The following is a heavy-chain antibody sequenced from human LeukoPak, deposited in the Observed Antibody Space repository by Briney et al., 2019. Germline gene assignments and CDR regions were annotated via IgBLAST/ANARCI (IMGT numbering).Heavy chain of an antibody. J-gene: IGHJ4*02. CDR2: IKQDGSER. CDR1: GFASTPSE. Sequence: GGSLRLSCAASGFASTPSELNWVRQAPGKGLEWVATIKQDGSERYYVDSVKGRFSISRDNARNSLYLQMNSLRAEDTAVYYCAREYSSDWPTRFDYWGQGTLVTVSS. V-gene: IGHV3-7*01. D-gene: IGHD6-19*01. CDR3: AREYSSDWPTRFDY.